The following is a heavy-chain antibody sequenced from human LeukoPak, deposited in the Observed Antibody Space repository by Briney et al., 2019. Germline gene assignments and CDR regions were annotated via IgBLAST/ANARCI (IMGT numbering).Heavy chain of an antibody. Sequence: ASVKVSCKASGFTFTSYGISWVLQAPGQGLEWMGWISAYNGNTNYAQKLQGRVTMTTDTSTSTAYMELRSLRSDDTAVYYCARDMSGYQKGVFDYWGQGTLVTVSS. V-gene: IGHV1-18*01. D-gene: IGHD5-12*01. CDR1: GFTFTSYG. CDR3: ARDMSGYQKGVFDY. J-gene: IGHJ4*02. CDR2: ISAYNGNT.